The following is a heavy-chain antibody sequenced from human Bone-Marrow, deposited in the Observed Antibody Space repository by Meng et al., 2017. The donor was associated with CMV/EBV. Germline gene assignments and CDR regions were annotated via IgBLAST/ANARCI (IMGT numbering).Heavy chain of an antibody. CDR2: ISGSGGST. CDR1: GFTFSSYA. J-gene: IGHJ4*02. CDR3: ARVKLGLDY. Sequence: GGSLRLSCAASGFTFSSYAMSWVRQAPGKGLEWVSAISGSGGSTYYADSVKGRFTISRENAKNSLYLQMNSLRAGDTAVYYCARVKLGLDYWGQGTLVTVSS. V-gene: IGHV3-23*01. D-gene: IGHD6-13*01.